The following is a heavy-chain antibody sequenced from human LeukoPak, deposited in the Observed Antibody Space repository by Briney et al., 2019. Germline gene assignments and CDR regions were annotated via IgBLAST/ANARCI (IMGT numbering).Heavy chain of an antibody. CDR3: ARGDCSGGSCYLSLTAIDY. Sequence: GGSLRLSCAASGFIFSIYSMKWVRQAPGKGREWVSSISSSSIYIYYADSVKGRFTISRDNAKNSLYLQMNSLRAEDTAVYYCARGDCSGGSCYLSLTAIDYWGQGTLVTVSS. D-gene: IGHD2-15*01. V-gene: IGHV3-21*01. J-gene: IGHJ4*02. CDR1: GFIFSIYS. CDR2: ISSSSIYI.